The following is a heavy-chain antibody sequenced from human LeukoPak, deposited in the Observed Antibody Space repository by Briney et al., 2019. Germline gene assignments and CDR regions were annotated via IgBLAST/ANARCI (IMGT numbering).Heavy chain of an antibody. CDR3: ARDLGNWNYGSCYFDP. J-gene: IGHJ5*02. V-gene: IGHV3-21*01. Sequence: GGSLRLSCAASGFTFSSYSMNWVRQAPGKGLEWVSSISSSSSYIYYADSVKGRFTISRDDSKSTLYLQMNSLRVDDTAVYHCARDLGNWNYGSCYFDPWGQGTLVTVSP. CDR1: GFTFSSYS. CDR2: ISSSSSYI. D-gene: IGHD1-7*01.